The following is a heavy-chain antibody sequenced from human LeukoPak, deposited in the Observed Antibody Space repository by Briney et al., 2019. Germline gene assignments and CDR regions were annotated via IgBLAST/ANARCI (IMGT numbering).Heavy chain of an antibody. V-gene: IGHV5-51*01. Sequence: GESLKISCKGSGYSFTSSWIGWVRQMRGKGLEWMGIIYPGDSDTRYSPSFQGQVTISADKSISTAYLQWSSLKASDTAMYYCAIYSDTYYFDHWGQGTLVTVSS. CDR2: IYPGDSDT. CDR1: GYSFTSSW. J-gene: IGHJ4*02. CDR3: AIYSDTYYFDH. D-gene: IGHD1-26*01.